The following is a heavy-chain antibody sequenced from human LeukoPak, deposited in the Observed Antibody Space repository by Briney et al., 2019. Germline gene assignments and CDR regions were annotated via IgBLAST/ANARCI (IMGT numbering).Heavy chain of an antibody. CDR1: GGSFSGYY. D-gene: IGHD2-15*01. CDR3: ARGPLGWYFDY. Sequence: PSETLSLTCAFYGGSFSGYYWSWIRQPPGKGLEWIGEINHSGSTNYNPSLKSRVTISVDTSKNQFSLKLSSVTAADTAVYYCARGPLGWYFDYWGQGTLVTVSS. CDR2: INHSGST. V-gene: IGHV4-34*01. J-gene: IGHJ4*02.